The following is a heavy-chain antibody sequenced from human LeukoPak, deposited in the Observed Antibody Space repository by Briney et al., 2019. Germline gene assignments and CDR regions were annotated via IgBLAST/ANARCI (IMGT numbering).Heavy chain of an antibody. CDR1: GGSISSGSYY. D-gene: IGHD2-15*01. CDR2: IYTSGST. Sequence: PSETLSLTCTVSGGSISSGSYYWSWLRQPAGKGLEWIGRIYTSGSTNYNPSLKSRVTISVDTPKNQFSLKLSSVTAADTAVYYCAREVLCSGGSCYDLDYWGQGTLVTVSS. V-gene: IGHV4-61*02. J-gene: IGHJ4*02. CDR3: AREVLCSGGSCYDLDY.